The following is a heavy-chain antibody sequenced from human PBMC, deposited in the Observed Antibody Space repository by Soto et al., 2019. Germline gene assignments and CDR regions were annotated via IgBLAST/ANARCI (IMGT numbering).Heavy chain of an antibody. Sequence: QVQLVQSGADVKTPGSSVKVSCKASGGTFNSYSIDWVRQAPGQGFEWMGGIIPMSGRPNYAQRFQGRVTFSADKSPTTVYMEVNSLTHEDTAVYYCTRRGRQSANWFDPWGQGTLVTVSS. CDR1: GGTFNSYS. V-gene: IGHV1-69*06. CDR2: IIPMSGRP. J-gene: IGHJ5*02. CDR3: TRRGRQSANWFDP.